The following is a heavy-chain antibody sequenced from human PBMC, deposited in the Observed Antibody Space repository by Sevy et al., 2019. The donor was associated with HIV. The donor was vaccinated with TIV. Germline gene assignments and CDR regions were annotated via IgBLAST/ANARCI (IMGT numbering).Heavy chain of an antibody. Sequence: GESLKISCAASGITVSSNYMSWVRQAPGKGLEWVSVIYSGGSTYYADSVKGRFTISRDNSKNTLYLQMNSLRAEDTAVYYCAGQRIVPAAILYYYYGMDVWGQGTTVTVSS. CDR1: GITVSSNY. CDR3: AGQRIVPAAILYYYYGMDV. CDR2: IYSGGST. V-gene: IGHV3-53*01. J-gene: IGHJ6*02. D-gene: IGHD2-2*01.